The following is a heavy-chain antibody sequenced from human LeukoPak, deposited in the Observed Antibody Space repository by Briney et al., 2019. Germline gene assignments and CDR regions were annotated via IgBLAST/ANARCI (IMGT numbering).Heavy chain of an antibody. D-gene: IGHD2-21*01. Sequence: GGSLRLSCAASGFTFSIFAMSSVRQAPGKGLEWVSAISGSGSSTYYADSVKGRFTISRDNSKNTLYLLMSSLRVEDTAVYYCAKDRLAPDYWGQGTLVTVSS. CDR3: AKDRLAPDY. J-gene: IGHJ4*02. CDR1: GFTFSIFA. V-gene: IGHV3-23*01. CDR2: ISGSGSST.